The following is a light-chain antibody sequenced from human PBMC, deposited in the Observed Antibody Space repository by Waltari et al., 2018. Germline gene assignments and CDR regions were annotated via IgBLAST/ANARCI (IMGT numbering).Light chain of an antibody. J-gene: IGKJ2*01. Sequence: IVLTQSPGTLSLSPGDRASLSGKASQSLGKNYLAWYQHKPGKAPRHLIYGASSRAAGIPDRFSGCGSGTDFTLTISRLEPEDFAVYYCQQYASSVLYTFGQGTKLEIK. V-gene: IGKV3-20*01. CDR3: QQYASSVLYT. CDR2: GAS. CDR1: QSLGKNY.